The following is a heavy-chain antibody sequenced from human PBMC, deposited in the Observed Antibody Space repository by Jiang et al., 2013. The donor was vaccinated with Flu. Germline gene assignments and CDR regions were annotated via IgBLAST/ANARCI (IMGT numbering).Heavy chain of an antibody. J-gene: IGHJ4*02. D-gene: IGHD3-9*01. CDR2: IYYSGST. CDR1: SISSYY. CDR3: ARLTRHGSYYDILTGYDRGGYFDY. Sequence: SISSYYWSWIRQPHGKGLEWIGYIYYSGSTNYNPSLKSRVTISVDTSKNQFSLKLSSVTAADTAVYYCARLTRHGSYYDILTGYDRGGYFDYWGQGTLVTVSS. V-gene: IGHV4-59*01.